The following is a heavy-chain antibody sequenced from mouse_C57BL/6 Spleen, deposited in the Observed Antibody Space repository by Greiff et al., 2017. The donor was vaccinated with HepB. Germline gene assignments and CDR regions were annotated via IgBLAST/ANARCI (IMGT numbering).Heavy chain of an antibody. V-gene: IGHV14-4*01. Sequence: EVQLQQSGAELVRPGASVKLSCTASGFNIKDDYMHWVKQRPEQGLEWIGWIDPENGDTEYASKFQGKATITADTSSNTAYLQLSSLPSEDTAVYYCTVYYSYYFDYWGQGTTLTVSS. CDR2: IDPENGDT. J-gene: IGHJ2*01. D-gene: IGHD2-12*01. CDR3: TVYYSYYFDY. CDR1: GFNIKDDY.